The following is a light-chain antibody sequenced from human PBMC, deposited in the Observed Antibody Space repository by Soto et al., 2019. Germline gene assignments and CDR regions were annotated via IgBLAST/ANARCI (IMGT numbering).Light chain of an antibody. J-gene: IGKJ3*01. CDR2: ATS. Sequence: IQMTQSPSSVSASVGDRVTMTCRASQGVGGWLAWYQQKPGKVPKLLIYATSSLHSGVPSRFSGSGSGNDLTLSTSSLQPEDFATYYCQQTHSLPLSFGPGTKV. CDR1: QGVGGW. V-gene: IGKV1-12*01. CDR3: QQTHSLPLS.